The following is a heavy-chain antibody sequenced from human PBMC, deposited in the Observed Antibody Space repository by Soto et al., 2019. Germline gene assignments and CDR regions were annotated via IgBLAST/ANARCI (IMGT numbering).Heavy chain of an antibody. D-gene: IGHD3-16*01. CDR2: IIPILGIA. J-gene: IGHJ4*02. Sequence: GASVKVSCKASGGTFSSYTISWVRQAPGQGLERMGRIIPILGIANYAQKFQGRVTITADKSTSTAYMELSSLRSDDTAVYYCASVGTGGWSDYWGQGTLVTVSS. V-gene: IGHV1-69*02. CDR1: GGTFSSYT. CDR3: ASVGTGGWSDY.